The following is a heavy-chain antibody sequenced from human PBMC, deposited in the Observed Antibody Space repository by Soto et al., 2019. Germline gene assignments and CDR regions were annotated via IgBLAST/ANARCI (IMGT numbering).Heavy chain of an antibody. CDR1: GYTFTSYG. Sequence: QVQLVQSGAEVKKPGASVKVSCKASGYTFTSYGITWVRQAPGQELEWMGWISAYNGNTNYAQKLQGRVTMTTDTSTSTVYRELRSLRSDDTAVYYCARSQWLYPHHFDYWGQGTLVTVSS. D-gene: IGHD6-19*01. J-gene: IGHJ4*02. CDR2: ISAYNGNT. V-gene: IGHV1-18*01. CDR3: ARSQWLYPHHFDY.